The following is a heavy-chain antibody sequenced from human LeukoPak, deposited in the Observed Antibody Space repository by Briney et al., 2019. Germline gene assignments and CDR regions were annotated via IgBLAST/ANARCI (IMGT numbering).Heavy chain of an antibody. D-gene: IGHD3-10*01. CDR3: ARFRAGVGEPYGDY. CDR2: VSAYNGNT. Sequence: ASVKVSCKASGYTFTSYGISWVRQAPGQGLEWMGWVSAYNGNTNYAQKLQGRVTMTTDTSTSTAYMELRSLRSNDTAVYYCARFRAGVGEPYGDYWGQGTLVTVSS. V-gene: IGHV1-18*01. CDR1: GYTFTSYG. J-gene: IGHJ4*02.